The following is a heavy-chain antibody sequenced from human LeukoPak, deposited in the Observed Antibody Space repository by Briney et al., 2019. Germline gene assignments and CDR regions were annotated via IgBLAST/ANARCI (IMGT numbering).Heavy chain of an antibody. J-gene: IGHJ4*02. Sequence: GASVKVSCKASGYTFTSYGISWVRQAPGQGLEWMGWISAYNGNTNYAQKLQGRVTMTTDTSTSTAYMELRSLRSDDTAVYYCARGSRFLWAPKDFDYWGQGTLVTVSS. CDR2: ISAYNGNT. CDR1: GYTFTSYG. V-gene: IGHV1-18*01. D-gene: IGHD3-3*01. CDR3: ARGSRFLWAPKDFDY.